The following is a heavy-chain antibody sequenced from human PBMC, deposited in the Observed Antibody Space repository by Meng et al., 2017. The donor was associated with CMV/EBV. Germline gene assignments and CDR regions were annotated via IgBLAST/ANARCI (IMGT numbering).Heavy chain of an antibody. D-gene: IGHD2-15*01. V-gene: IGHV1-18*01. CDR1: GYTFTSYG. CDR3: ARDPAWSVITPRRGFDY. J-gene: IGHJ4*02. Sequence: QVQLVQFGAAVKKPGASVKVSCKASGYTFTSYGISWVRQAPGQGLEWMEWISAYNGNTNYAQKLQGRVTMTTDTSTSTAYMELRSLRSDDTAVYYCARDPAWSVITPRRGFDYWGQGTLVTVSS. CDR2: ISAYNGNT.